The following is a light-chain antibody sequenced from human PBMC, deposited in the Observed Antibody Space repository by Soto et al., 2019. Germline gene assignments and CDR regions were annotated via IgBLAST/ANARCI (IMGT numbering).Light chain of an antibody. V-gene: IGKV3-15*01. J-gene: IGKJ1*01. CDR1: QSVSSN. CDR3: QEYNTWPWT. CDR2: GAS. Sequence: EIVMTQSPATLSASPGERATLSCRASQSVSSNLAWYQQKPGQAPGLLIYGASTRATGIPARFSGSGSGTEFTLTISSLQSEDFAVYYCQEYNTWPWTFGQGTKVDIK.